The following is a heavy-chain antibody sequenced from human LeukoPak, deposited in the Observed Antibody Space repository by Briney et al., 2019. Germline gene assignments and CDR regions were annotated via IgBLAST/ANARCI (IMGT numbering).Heavy chain of an antibody. CDR2: INPNSGDT. J-gene: IGHJ5*02. V-gene: IGHV1-2*02. Sequence: GASVKVSCKASGYIFTGYYMHWVRQAPGQGLEWMGWINPNSGDTNYAQKFQGRVTMTRDTSISTAYMELSSLRSEDTAVYYCAREYCGGDCYPAVYWFDPWGQGTLVTVSS. CDR3: AREYCGGDCYPAVYWFDP. D-gene: IGHD2-21*02. CDR1: GYIFTGYY.